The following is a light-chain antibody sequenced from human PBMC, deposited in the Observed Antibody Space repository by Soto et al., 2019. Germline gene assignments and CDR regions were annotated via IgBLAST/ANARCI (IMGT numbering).Light chain of an antibody. V-gene: IGLV2-8*01. CDR1: SSDIGGYNY. CDR3: SSYAVSNKGMI. J-gene: IGLJ2*01. Sequence: QSVLTQPPSASGSPGQSVTISCTGTSSDIGGYNYVSWYQQHPGKAPKLIIYEVTKRPSGVPDRFSGSKSGNTASLTVSGLQAEDEADYYCSSYAVSNKGMIFGGGTKLTV. CDR2: EVT.